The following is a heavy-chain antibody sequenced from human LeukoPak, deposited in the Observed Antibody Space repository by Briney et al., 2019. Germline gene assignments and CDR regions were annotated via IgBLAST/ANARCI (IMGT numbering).Heavy chain of an antibody. J-gene: IGHJ4*02. CDR2: ISSSGGST. CDR3: ARAFITMVRGVITPFDY. D-gene: IGHD3-10*01. V-gene: IGHV3-23*01. CDR1: GFTFSSYA. Sequence: GASLRLSCAASGFTFSSYAMSWVRQAPGKGLEWVSVISSSGGSTYFADSVKGRFTISRDNSKNTLYLQMNSLRAEDTAVYYCARAFITMVRGVITPFDYWGQGTLVTVSS.